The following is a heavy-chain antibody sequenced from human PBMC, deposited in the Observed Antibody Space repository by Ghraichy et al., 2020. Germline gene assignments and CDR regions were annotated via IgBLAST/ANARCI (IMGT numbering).Heavy chain of an antibody. D-gene: IGHD1-14*01. V-gene: IGHV3-23*01. J-gene: IGHJ3*01. CDR3: ARDSFNYNAKNEDGFDV. Sequence: GGSRRLSCAASGFTFITYGMSWVRQAPGKGLEWVSAISGNSDTTHYAHSVKGRFTISRDSSKNILYMQMNSLRAEDTAVYYCARDSFNYNAKNEDGFDVWGQGTMVTVSS. CDR1: GFTFITYG. CDR2: ISGNSDTT.